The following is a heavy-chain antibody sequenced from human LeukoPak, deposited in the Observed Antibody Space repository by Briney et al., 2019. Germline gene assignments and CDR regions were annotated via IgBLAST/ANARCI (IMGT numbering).Heavy chain of an antibody. J-gene: IGHJ4*02. Sequence: GGSLRLSCAVSGFTFSNYAMSWVRQAPGKGLEWVSAISGSGGGTYYADSVKGRFTISRDNSKNTLYLQMNSVRDEDTAVYHCAKDRERGFCSSGSCCSFDYWGQGTLVTVSS. CDR2: ISGSGGGT. CDR3: AKDRERGFCSSGSCCSFDY. CDR1: GFTFSNYA. V-gene: IGHV3-23*01. D-gene: IGHD2-15*01.